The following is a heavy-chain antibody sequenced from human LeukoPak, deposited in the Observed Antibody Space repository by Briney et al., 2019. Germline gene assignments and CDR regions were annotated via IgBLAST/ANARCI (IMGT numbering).Heavy chain of an antibody. V-gene: IGHV3-23*01. CDR3: ARHYDILTGYYGYFDY. J-gene: IGHJ4*02. CDR2: ISGSGGST. CDR1: GFTFSSYA. D-gene: IGHD3-9*01. Sequence: PGGSLRLSCAASGFTFSSYAMSWVRQAPGKGLEWVSAISGSGGSTYYADSVKGRFTISRDNSKNTLYLQMNSLRAEDTAVYYCARHYDILTGYYGYFDYWGQGTLVTVSS.